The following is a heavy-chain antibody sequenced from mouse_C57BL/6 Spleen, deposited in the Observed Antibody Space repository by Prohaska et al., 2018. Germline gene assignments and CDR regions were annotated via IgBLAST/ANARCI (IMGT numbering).Heavy chain of an antibody. CDR3: ARGSNFYCIHY. Sequence: QVLLEQPGAELEKPGAAVKISRKASGYSITSYYLHWVKKRPGQGLKRIGWSYPGSGNNKYNEKFKGMATLTPYTSSCTAYQQLSSLASEVSAVYYCARGSNFYCIHYW. V-gene: IGHV1-66*01. J-gene: IGHJ2*01. D-gene: IGHD2-5*01. CDR1: GYSITSYY. CDR2: SYPGSGNN.